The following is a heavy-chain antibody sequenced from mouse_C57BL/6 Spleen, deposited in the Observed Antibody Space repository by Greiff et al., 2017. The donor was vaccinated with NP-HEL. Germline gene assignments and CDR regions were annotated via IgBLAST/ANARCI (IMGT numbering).Heavy chain of an antibody. V-gene: IGHV2-6-1*01. J-gene: IGHJ4*01. CDR1: GFSLTSYG. CDR2: IWSDGST. Sequence: VKLMESGPGLVAPSQCLSITCTVSGFSLTSYGVHWVRQPPGKGLEWLVVIWSDGSTTYNSALKSRLSISKDNSKSQVFLKMNSLQTDDTAMYYCARHGGASGRAMDYWGQGTSVTVSS. CDR3: ARHGGASGRAMDY. D-gene: IGHD3-1*01.